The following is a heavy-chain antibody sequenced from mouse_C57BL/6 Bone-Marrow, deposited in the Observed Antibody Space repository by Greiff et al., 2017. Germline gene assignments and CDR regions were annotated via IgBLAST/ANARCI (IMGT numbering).Heavy chain of an antibody. Sequence: DVQLQQSGGGLVKPGGSLKLSCAASGFTFSSYAMSWVRQTPEKRLEWVATISDGGSYTYYPDNVKGRFTISRDNAKNNLYLQMSNLQSEDTAMYYCARDGFITSRFDYWGQGTTLTVSS. D-gene: IGHD1-1*01. CDR3: ARDGFITSRFDY. J-gene: IGHJ2*01. CDR1: GFTFSSYA. CDR2: ISDGGSYT. V-gene: IGHV5-4*01.